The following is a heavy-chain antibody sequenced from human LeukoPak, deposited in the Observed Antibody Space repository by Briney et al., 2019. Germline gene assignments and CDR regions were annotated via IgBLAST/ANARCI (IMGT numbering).Heavy chain of an antibody. CDR2: ISYTSSHI. J-gene: IGHJ5*02. CDR1: GFTFSAYS. D-gene: IGHD3-10*01. V-gene: IGHV3-21*06. CDR3: AREETVVRGNTIDP. Sequence: GGSLRLSCATSGFTFSAYSMNWVRQAAGKGLEWVSSISYTSSHIYYADSVKGRFTISRDNGKNSLYLQMNSLRAEDTAVYYCAREETVVRGNTIDPWGQGTLVTVSS.